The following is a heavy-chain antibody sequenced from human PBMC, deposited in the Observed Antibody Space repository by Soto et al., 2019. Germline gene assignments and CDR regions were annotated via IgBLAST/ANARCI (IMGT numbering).Heavy chain of an antibody. J-gene: IGHJ4*02. CDR3: TTGYSGYDFPYGY. Sequence: EVQLVESGGGLVKPGGSLRLSCAASGFTFSNAWMSWVRQAPGKGLEWVGRIKSKTDGGTTDYAAPVKGRFTISRDDSKNTLYLQMNSLKTEDTAVYYCTTGYSGYDFPYGYWGQGTLVTVSS. V-gene: IGHV3-15*01. CDR2: IKSKTDGGTT. D-gene: IGHD5-12*01. CDR1: GFTFSNAW.